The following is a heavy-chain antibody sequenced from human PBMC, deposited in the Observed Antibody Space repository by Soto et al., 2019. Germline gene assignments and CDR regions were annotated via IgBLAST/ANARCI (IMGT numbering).Heavy chain of an antibody. V-gene: IGHV4-34*01. CDR3: ALIAVVVVAATPGDY. J-gene: IGHJ4*02. Sequence: PSETLSLTCAVYGGSFSGYYWSWIRQPPGKGLEWIGEINHSGSTNYNPSLKSRVTISVDTSKNQFSLKLSSVTAADTAVYYCALIAVVVVAATPGDYWGQGTLVTVSS. CDR2: INHSGST. D-gene: IGHD2-15*01. CDR1: GGSFSGYY.